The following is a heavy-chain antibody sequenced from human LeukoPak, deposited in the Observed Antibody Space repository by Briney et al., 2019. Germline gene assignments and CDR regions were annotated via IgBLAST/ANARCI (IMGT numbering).Heavy chain of an antibody. CDR1: GFTFSSYG. J-gene: IGHJ1*01. D-gene: IGHD6-19*01. CDR3: AREAVAGTRAKYFQH. V-gene: IGHV3-33*01. CDR2: IWYDGSNK. Sequence: GGSLRLSCAASGFTFSSYGMHWVRQAPGKGLEWVAVIWYDGSNKYYADSVKGRFTISRDNSKNTLYLQMNSLRAEDTAVYYCAREAVAGTRAKYFQHWGQGTLVTVSS.